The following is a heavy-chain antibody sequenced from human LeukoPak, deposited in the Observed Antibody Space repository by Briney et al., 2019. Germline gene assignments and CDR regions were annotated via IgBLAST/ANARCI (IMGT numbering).Heavy chain of an antibody. CDR3: ARVSASLSSGSYHEPFDY. J-gene: IGHJ4*02. CDR2: INPIGGST. CDR1: GYTFTSYY. Sequence: GASVKVSCKASGYTFTSYYMHWVRQAPGQGLEWMGIINPIGGSTSYAQKFQGRVTMTRDTSTSTVYMELSSLRSEDTAVYYCARVSASLSSGSYHEPFDYWGQGTLVTVFS. V-gene: IGHV1-46*01. D-gene: IGHD3-10*01.